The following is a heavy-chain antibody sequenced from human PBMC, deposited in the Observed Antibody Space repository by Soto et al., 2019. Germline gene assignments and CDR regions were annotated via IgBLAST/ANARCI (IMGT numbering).Heavy chain of an antibody. CDR2: ISGSGGST. CDR3: ANIDCYDFTPACAEYFRL. V-gene: IGHV3-23*01. CDR1: GFTFSSYA. J-gene: IGHJ1*01. Sequence: EVELLESGGGLVQPGGSLRLSCAASGFTFSSYAMGWVRQAPGKGLEWVSAISGSGGSTYYADSVKGRFTISIDNSKNTLFLQMDSLRADDTAVYYCANIDCYDFTPACAEYFRLRGQGTLVTVSS. D-gene: IGHD2-21*01.